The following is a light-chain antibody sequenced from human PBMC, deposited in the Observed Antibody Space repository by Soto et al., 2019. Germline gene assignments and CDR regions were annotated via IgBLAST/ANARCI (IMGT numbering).Light chain of an antibody. J-gene: IGKJ1*01. CDR2: AAS. Sequence: DIQMTQSPLSLSASVRDRDTITSRASQGISTYLAWYQQKPGKVPKLLIYAASTLQSGVPSRFSGSGDGTVFTLTIRSLQPEDLAPDYCQKYNSTPWTFGQGTKGESK. CDR3: QKYNSTPWT. CDR1: QGISTY. V-gene: IGKV1-27*01.